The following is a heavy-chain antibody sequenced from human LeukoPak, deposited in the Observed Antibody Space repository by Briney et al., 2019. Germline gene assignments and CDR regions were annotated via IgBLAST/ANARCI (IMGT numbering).Heavy chain of an antibody. V-gene: IGHV3-48*03. Sequence: AGGSLRLSCEGSGFTFSTYEMNWVRQAPGKGLEWVSYIGSRPTTTYYADSVRGRFIISRDNTKNSVYLQMTSLRADDAAVYYCATSGAYEISWAFNIWGQGTMDAVSS. CDR1: GFTFSTYE. D-gene: IGHD5-12*01. CDR2: IGSRPTTT. CDR3: ATSGAYEISWAFNI. J-gene: IGHJ3*02.